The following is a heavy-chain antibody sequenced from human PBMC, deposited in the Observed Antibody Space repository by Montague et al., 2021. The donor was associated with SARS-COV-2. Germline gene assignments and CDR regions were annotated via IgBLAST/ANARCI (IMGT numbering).Heavy chain of an antibody. J-gene: IGHJ6*02. Sequence: SLRLSCAASGFTVSSNCMSWVRQAPGKGLEWVSVIYSGGSTYYADSVKGRFTISRDNSKNTLYLQMNSLRAEDTAVYYCARGGLGMVRGVIYYYGMDVWGQGTTVTVSS. D-gene: IGHD3-10*01. CDR2: IYSGGST. CDR3: ARGGLGMVRGVIYYYGMDV. V-gene: IGHV3-66*01. CDR1: GFTVSSNC.